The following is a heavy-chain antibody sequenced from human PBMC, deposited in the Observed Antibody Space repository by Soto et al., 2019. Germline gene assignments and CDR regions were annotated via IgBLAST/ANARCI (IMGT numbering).Heavy chain of an antibody. V-gene: IGHV4-4*07. CDR2: IYSSGNT. Sequence: SETLCITCSFSVGTISGYYWTWIRQPAGKGLEWIGRIYSSGNTKYNPSLQSRVTMSLDTSNNQFSLRLTSVTAADTAVYYCARGQPFSDWFDPWGQGTLVTVSS. J-gene: IGHJ5*02. CDR3: ARGQPFSDWFDP. CDR1: VGTISGYY. D-gene: IGHD3-3*02.